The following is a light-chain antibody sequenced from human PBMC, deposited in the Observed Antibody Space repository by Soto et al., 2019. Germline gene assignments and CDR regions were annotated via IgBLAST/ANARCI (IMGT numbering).Light chain of an antibody. V-gene: IGKV3-15*01. CDR2: GTS. J-gene: IGKJ1*01. CDR3: QQYNNWPGT. CDR1: QSVSSN. Sequence: EIVMTQSPATLSVSPGERATLSCRASQSVSSNLAWYQQKPGQAPRLLIYGTSTRATGIPARFSGSGSGTEFTLTISSLQSEDFAVYYCQQYNNWPGTFGQGDQGGYQT.